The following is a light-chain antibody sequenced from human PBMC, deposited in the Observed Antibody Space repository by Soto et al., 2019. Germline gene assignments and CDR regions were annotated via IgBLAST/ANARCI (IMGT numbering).Light chain of an antibody. Sequence: DIQMTQSPSTLSASAVDTVTITFRASQSISTWLAWYQQKPGRAPRLLIFDASSLKSGVPSRFSGSGSGTEFTLTISSLQPEDFATYYCQQLNSYPITFGQGTRLEIK. J-gene: IGKJ5*01. CDR3: QQLNSYPIT. CDR2: DAS. V-gene: IGKV1-5*01. CDR1: QSISTW.